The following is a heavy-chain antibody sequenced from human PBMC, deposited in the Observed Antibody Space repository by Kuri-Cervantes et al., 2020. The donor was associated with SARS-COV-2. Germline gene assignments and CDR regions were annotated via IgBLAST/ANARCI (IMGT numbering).Heavy chain of an antibody. J-gene: IGHJ4*02. Sequence: ASVKVSCKASGYTFTSYDINWVRQATGQGLEWMGWMNPNSGNTGYAQKFQGRVTMTRDTSTSTVYMGLSSLRSEDTAVYYCASLGVDCSGGSCWQGFDYWGQGTLVTVSS. CDR2: MNPNSGNT. CDR1: GYTFTSYD. D-gene: IGHD2-15*01. CDR3: ASLGVDCSGGSCWQGFDY. V-gene: IGHV1-8*02.